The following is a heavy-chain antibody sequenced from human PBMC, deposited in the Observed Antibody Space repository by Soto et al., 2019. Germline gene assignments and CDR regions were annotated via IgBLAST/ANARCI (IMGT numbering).Heavy chain of an antibody. Sequence: QVQLQESGPGLVKPSQTLSLTCTVSGGSISSGDYYWSWIRQPPGKGLEWIGYIYYSGSTSYNPSLKSRLTISVDTSKNQFSVKLRSVTAADTAVYYCARDGGLYSGYDFSSSYYGMDVWGQGTTVTVSS. CDR1: GGSISSGDYY. D-gene: IGHD5-12*01. J-gene: IGHJ6*02. V-gene: IGHV4-30-4*08. CDR3: ARDGGLYSGYDFSSSYYGMDV. CDR2: IYYSGST.